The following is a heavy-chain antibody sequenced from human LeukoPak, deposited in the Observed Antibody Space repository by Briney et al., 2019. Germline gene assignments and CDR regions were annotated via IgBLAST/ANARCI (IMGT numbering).Heavy chain of an antibody. D-gene: IGHD5-18*01. J-gene: IGHJ4*02. CDR3: AKDLTWDTAMETFDY. Sequence: GGSLRLSCAASGFTFSSYAMSWVRQAPGKGLEWVSAISGSGGSTYYADSVKGRFTISRDNSKNTLYLQTNSLRAEDTAVYYCAKDLTWDTAMETFDYWGQGTLVTVSS. CDR1: GFTFSSYA. V-gene: IGHV3-23*01. CDR2: ISGSGGST.